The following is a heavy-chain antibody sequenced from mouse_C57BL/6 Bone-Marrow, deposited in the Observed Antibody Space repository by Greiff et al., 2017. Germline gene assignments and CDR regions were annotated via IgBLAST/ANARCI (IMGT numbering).Heavy chain of an antibody. D-gene: IGHD2-4*01. CDR2: ISDGGSYT. V-gene: IGHV5-4*03. Sequence: EVKVVESGGGLVKPGGSLKLSCAASGFTFSSYAMSWVRQTPEKRLEWVATISDGGSYTYYPDNVKGRFTLSRDNDKNNLYLQMRHLKSEDTAMYYCARVRLRRDFDYWGQGTTLTVSS. CDR3: ARVRLRRDFDY. CDR1: GFTFSSYA. J-gene: IGHJ2*01.